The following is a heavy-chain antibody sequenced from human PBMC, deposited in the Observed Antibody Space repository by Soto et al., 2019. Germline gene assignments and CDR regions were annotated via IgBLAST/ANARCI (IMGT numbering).Heavy chain of an antibody. CDR3: AKALCSGGSCYYEQDLH. CDR1: GFTFSSYG. J-gene: IGHJ4*02. D-gene: IGHD2-15*01. Sequence: PGGSLRLSCAASGFTFSSYGMHWVRQAPGKGLEWVAVISYDGSNKYYADSVKGRFTISRDNSKNTLYLQMNSLRAEDTAVYYCAKALCSGGSCYYEQDLHWGQGTLVTVSS. CDR2: ISYDGSNK. V-gene: IGHV3-30*18.